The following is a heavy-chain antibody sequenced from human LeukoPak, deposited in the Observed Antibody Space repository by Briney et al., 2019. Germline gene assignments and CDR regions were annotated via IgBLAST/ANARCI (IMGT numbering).Heavy chain of an antibody. CDR2: ISPTSSHI. J-gene: IGHJ5*02. CDR1: GFSFSAYS. D-gene: IGHD4-17*01. CDR3: AKGARTVTTWFDP. Sequence: PGGSLRLSCAASGFSFSAYSMNWVRQAPGKGLEWVASISPTSSHIYYADSVKGRFTISRDNSKNTLYLQMNSLRAEDTAVYYCAKGARTVTTWFDPWGQGTLVTVSS. V-gene: IGHV3-21*04.